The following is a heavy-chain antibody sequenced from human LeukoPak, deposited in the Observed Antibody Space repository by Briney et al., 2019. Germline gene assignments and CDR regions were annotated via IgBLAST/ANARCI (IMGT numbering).Heavy chain of an antibody. CDR3: PRVIPRRCSGDSCYWLGDAFDI. CDR1: GYTFTSYA. CDR2: NNAGNGNT. Sequence: ASVKVSCKASGYTFTSYAMHWVREAPGHRLEWRGWNNAGNGNTKYSQKFQGRVTITRDRSARTAYMELSSLRSEDTAVYFCPRVIPRRCSGDSCYWLGDAFDIWGQGTMVTVSS. J-gene: IGHJ3*02. D-gene: IGHD2-15*01. V-gene: IGHV1-3*01.